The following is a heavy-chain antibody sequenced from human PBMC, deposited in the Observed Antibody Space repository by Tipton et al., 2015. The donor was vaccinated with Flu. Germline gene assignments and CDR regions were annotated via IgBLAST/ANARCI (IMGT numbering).Heavy chain of an antibody. CDR2: ISGTVIST. CDR1: GFTFSSYA. Sequence: SLRLSCAASGFTFSSYAMSWVRQAPGRGLEWVAGISGTVISTYYADSVKGRFTISRDNVRNTLYLQMNSLRAEDTAVYYWAKDGGSRFLEWLLYWGQGALVTVSS. CDR3: AKDGGSRFLEWLLY. V-gene: IGHV3-23*01. J-gene: IGHJ4*02. D-gene: IGHD3-3*01.